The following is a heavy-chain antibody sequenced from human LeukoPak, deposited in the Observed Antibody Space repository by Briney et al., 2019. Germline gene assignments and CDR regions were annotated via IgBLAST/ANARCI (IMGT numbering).Heavy chain of an antibody. Sequence: SQTLSLTCTVSGGSVSSGRYYWSWIRQSPGKGLEWIGYIYYSGSTNYNPSLKSRVTISVDTSKNQFSLKLSSVAAADTAVYYCAGFCSGVSCYYAFDIWGQGTMVTVSS. CDR3: AGFCSGVSCYYAFDI. V-gene: IGHV4-61*01. J-gene: IGHJ3*02. CDR1: GGSVSSGRYY. CDR2: IYYSGST. D-gene: IGHD2-15*01.